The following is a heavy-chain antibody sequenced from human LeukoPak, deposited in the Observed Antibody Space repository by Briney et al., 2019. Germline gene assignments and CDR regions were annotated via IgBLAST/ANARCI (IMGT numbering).Heavy chain of an antibody. Sequence: GGSLRLSCTASGFTFGDYAMSWFRQAPGKGLEWVGFIRSKAYGGTTEYAASVKGRFTISRDDSKSIAYLHMNSLKTEDTAVYYCTRDKDDFWSGYFLAAFDIWGQGTMVTVSS. CDR1: GFTFGDYA. CDR3: TRDKDDFWSGYFLAAFDI. J-gene: IGHJ3*02. D-gene: IGHD3-3*01. CDR2: IRSKAYGGTT. V-gene: IGHV3-49*03.